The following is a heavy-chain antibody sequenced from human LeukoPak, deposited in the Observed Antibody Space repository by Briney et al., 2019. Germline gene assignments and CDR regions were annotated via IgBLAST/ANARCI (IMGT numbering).Heavy chain of an antibody. CDR1: GFSFISYA. CDR3: AREDGYCSGGNCYSYFDS. CDR2: IKKTGSET. Sequence: LAGGSLRLSCAASGFSFISYAMSWVRQAPGKGLEWVAYIKKTGSETYYVDSVKGRFTITRDNTRNSLFLQMYSLRAEDTAVYFCAREDGYCSGGNCYSYFDSWGQGTLVTVSS. V-gene: IGHV3-7*01. J-gene: IGHJ4*02. D-gene: IGHD2-15*01.